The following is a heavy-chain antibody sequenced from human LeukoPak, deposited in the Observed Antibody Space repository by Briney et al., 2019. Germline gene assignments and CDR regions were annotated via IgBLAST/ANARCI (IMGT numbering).Heavy chain of an antibody. Sequence: PGRSLRLSCAASGFTFSSYGMHWVRQAPGKWLEWVAVISYDGSNKYYADSVKGRFTISRDNSKNTLYLQMNSLRAEDTAVYYCAKARAKDRATVSDFRKSYYYYGMDVWGQGTTVTVSS. CDR2: ISYDGSNK. CDR3: AKARAKDRATVSDFRKSYYYYGMDV. CDR1: GFTFSSYG. V-gene: IGHV3-30*18. D-gene: IGHD4-11*01. J-gene: IGHJ6*02.